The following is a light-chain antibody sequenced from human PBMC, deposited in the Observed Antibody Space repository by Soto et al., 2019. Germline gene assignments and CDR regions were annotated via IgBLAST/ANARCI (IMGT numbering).Light chain of an antibody. CDR2: GAS. V-gene: IGKV3-20*01. J-gene: IGKJ2*01. Sequence: ENVLTQSPGTLSLSPGERATLSCRASRSVDSNFLAWYQQKPGQAPRLLIYGASTRAAGVPDRFSGSGSGTDFTLTITRLEPEDFAVYYCQQYGRSPLMYTFGQGTKLGVK. CDR1: RSVDSNF. CDR3: QQYGRSPLMYT.